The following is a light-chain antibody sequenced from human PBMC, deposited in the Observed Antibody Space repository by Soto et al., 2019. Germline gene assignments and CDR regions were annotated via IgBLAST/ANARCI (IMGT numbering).Light chain of an antibody. CDR1: QSVRSN. V-gene: IGKV3-15*01. J-gene: IGKJ1*01. CDR2: GAS. CDR3: QQNNNWPRT. Sequence: EIVMTQSPATLSVSPGERATLSCRASQSVRSNLAWYQKKPGQAPRLLIYGASTRATGIPARFSGSGSGTDFTLTISTRQSEDFAVYYCQQNNNWPRTSGQGTKVKTK.